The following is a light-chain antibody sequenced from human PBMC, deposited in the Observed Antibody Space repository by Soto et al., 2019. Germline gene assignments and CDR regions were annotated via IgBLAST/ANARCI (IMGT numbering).Light chain of an antibody. CDR2: EVT. J-gene: IGLJ3*02. CDR3: CSYAGSYTWV. V-gene: IGLV2-11*01. CDR1: SSDIGAYNH. Sequence: QSALTQPASVSGSPGQSITISCTGTSSDIGAYNHVSWYQQYPGKAPTLMIYEVTNRPSGVPDRFSGSKSGNTASLTISGLQAEDEADYYCCSYAGSYTWVFGGGTQLTVL.